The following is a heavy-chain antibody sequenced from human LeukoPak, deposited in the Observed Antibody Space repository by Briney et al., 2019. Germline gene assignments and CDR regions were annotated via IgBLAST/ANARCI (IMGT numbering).Heavy chain of an antibody. V-gene: IGHV3-15*01. CDR1: GFTFSNAW. D-gene: IGHD2-2*01. J-gene: IGHJ4*02. Sequence: GGSLRLSCAASGFTFSNAWMSWVRQAPGKGLEWGGHIKSKTDGGTTDYAAPVKGRLTISRDDSKNTLYLQMNSLKTEDTAVYYCTTLRSIATDYWGQGTLVTVSS. CDR3: TTLRSIATDY. CDR2: IKSKTDGGTT.